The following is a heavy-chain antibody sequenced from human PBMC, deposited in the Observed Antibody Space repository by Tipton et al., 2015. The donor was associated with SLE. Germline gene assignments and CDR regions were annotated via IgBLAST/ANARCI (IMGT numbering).Heavy chain of an antibody. V-gene: IGHV4-39*07. D-gene: IGHD3-3*01. CDR3: AREGPGRFLDY. Sequence: TLSLTCTVSGGSISSSSYYWGWIRQPPGKGLEWIGSIYYSGSTYYNPSLKSRVTISVDTSKNQFSLKLSSVTAADTAVYYCAREGPGRFLDYWGQGTLVTVSS. CDR2: IYYSGST. CDR1: GGSISSSSYY. J-gene: IGHJ4*02.